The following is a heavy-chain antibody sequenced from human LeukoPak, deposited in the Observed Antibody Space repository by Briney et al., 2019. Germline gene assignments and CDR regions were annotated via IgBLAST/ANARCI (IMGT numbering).Heavy chain of an antibody. J-gene: IGHJ3*02. CDR2: IGYGGDT. V-gene: IGHV3-13*04. D-gene: IGHD3-22*01. CDR1: GFTFSSYD. CDR3: AKLGIGEHEISGYFYETQNSGVDI. Sequence: GGSLRLSCAASGFTFSSYDMHWVRQATGKGLEWVSAIGYGGDTHYSGSVKGRFTISRENAKNSLYLQMNSLGAGDTAVYYCAKLGIGEHEISGYFYETQNSGVDIWGQGTMVIVSS.